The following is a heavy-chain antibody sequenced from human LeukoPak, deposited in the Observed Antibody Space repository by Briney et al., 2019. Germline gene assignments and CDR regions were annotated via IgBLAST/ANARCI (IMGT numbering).Heavy chain of an antibody. D-gene: IGHD6-13*01. V-gene: IGHV1-46*01. CDR1: GYTFTSYY. CDR3: ARSIAAADPWDY. Sequence: ASVKVSCKASGYTFTSYYMHWVRQAPGQGLEWMGIINPSGGSTSYAQKFQGRVTMTTDTSTSTVYMELSSLRSEDTAVYYCARSIAAADPWDYWGQGTLVTVSS. CDR2: INPSGGST. J-gene: IGHJ4*02.